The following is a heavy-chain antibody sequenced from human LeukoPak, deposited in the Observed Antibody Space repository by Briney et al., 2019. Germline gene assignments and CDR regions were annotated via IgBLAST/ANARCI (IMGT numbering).Heavy chain of an antibody. CDR2: ISSSSSYI. D-gene: IGHD5-24*01. CDR1: GFTFSSYS. CDR3: ARDSGRDGYNCDY. V-gene: IGHV3-21*04. Sequence: GGSLRLSCAASGFTFSSYSMNWVRQAPGKGLEWVSSISSSSSYIYYADSVKGRFTISRDNAKNSLYLQMNSLRAEDTALYYCARDSGRDGYNCDYWGQGTLVTVSS. J-gene: IGHJ4*02.